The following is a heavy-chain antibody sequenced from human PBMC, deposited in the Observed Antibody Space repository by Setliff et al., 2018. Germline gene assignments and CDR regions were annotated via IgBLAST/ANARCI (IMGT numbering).Heavy chain of an antibody. V-gene: IGHV4-4*08. J-gene: IGHJ5*02. CDR1: GGSISDSS. Sequence: KPSETLSLTCTVSGGSISDSSWSWIRQPPGKGLEWIGCISSIGNTYYNPSLGSRLTISADTSNNQFSLNLISVTAADTAVCYCARERGFAGYYGSWTHQSFDLWGQGSLVTVSS. D-gene: IGHD3-10*01. CDR3: ARERGFAGYYGSWTHQSFDL. CDR2: ISSIGNT.